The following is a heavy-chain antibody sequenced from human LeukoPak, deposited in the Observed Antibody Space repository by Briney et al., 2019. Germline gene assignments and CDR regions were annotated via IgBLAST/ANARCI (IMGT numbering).Heavy chain of an antibody. CDR1: GFTFSTYA. J-gene: IGHJ4*02. CDR2: INSDGSST. D-gene: IGHD5-12*01. Sequence: GGSLRLSCAASGFTFSTYAMSWVRQTPEKGLVWVSHINSDGSSTTYADSVKGRFTISRDNAKNTLYLQMNSLGAEDTAVYYCGRDRYGVALVDNWGQGTLVTVSS. V-gene: IGHV3-74*01. CDR3: GRDRYGVALVDN.